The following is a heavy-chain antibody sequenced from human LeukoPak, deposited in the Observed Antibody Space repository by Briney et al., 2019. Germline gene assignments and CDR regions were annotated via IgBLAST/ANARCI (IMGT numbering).Heavy chain of an antibody. D-gene: IGHD5-18*01. CDR2: MYYSGST. Sequence: MTSETLSLTCTVSGGSIDSYSWSWIRQPPGKGLELIGQMYYSGSTSYNPSLKSRVTMSLDTSKNQFSLKLSSVTAADTAVYYCARAQLDYSRGYSYGRDAFDIWGQGTMVTVSS. V-gene: IGHV4-59*12. J-gene: IGHJ3*02. CDR3: ARAQLDYSRGYSYGRDAFDI. CDR1: GGSIDSYS.